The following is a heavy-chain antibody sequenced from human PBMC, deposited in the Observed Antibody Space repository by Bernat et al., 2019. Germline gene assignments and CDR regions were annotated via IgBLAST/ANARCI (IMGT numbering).Heavy chain of an antibody. CDR2: INPNGGGT. V-gene: IGHV1-2*06. CDR1: GYSFTDYY. CDR3: ARYYDFWSGYDS. J-gene: IGHJ4*02. Sequence: QVQLVQSGAEVKKPGASVKVSCKASGYSFTDYYIHWVRQAPGQGLEWMGRINPNGGGTDFAQRFQGSVTMTRDTSIRTAYMELSGVTSDDTAIYYCARYYDFWSGYDSWGQGTLVTVS. D-gene: IGHD3-3*01.